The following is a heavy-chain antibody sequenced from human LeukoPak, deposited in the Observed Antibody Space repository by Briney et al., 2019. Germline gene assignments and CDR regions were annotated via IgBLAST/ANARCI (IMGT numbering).Heavy chain of an antibody. J-gene: IGHJ4*02. CDR2: INGDRRST. Sequence: PGGSLRLSCAASGFTFNTYWMHWVRQAPGKGLVWVSRINGDRRSTSYADSVKGRFTISRDNAKKTLYLQMNSLRVEETAVYYCARDQGGATRIDYWGQGTLVTVSS. CDR3: ARDQGGATRIDY. D-gene: IGHD1-26*01. CDR1: GFTFNTYW. V-gene: IGHV3-74*01.